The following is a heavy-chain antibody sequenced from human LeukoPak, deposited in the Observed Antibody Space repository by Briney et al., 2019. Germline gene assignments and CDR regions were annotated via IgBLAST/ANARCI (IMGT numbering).Heavy chain of an antibody. Sequence: GGSLRLSCAASGFTFSSYTINWVRQAPGKGLEWASSITSSSYIYYADSVKGRFTISRDNAKNSLHLQMNSLRAEDTAVYYCARDRDYDYVWGSYRPDYFDYWGQGTLVTVSS. CDR3: ARDRDYDYVWGSYRPDYFDY. V-gene: IGHV3-21*01. CDR1: GFTFSSYT. D-gene: IGHD3-16*02. CDR2: ITSSSYI. J-gene: IGHJ4*02.